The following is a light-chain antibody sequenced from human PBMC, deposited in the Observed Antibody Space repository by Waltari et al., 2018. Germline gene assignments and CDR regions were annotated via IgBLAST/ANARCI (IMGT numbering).Light chain of an antibody. CDR1: QGISSY. Sequence: IQLTQSPSSLSASVGDRVTITCRASQGISSYFGWYQQKPGRAPKLLIYEASNLYSGVQSRFSGSGSATDFPLTISSLQPEDFATYFCQQLSTYPLNFGGGTKVE. V-gene: IGKV1-9*01. J-gene: IGKJ4*01. CDR2: EAS. CDR3: QQLSTYPLN.